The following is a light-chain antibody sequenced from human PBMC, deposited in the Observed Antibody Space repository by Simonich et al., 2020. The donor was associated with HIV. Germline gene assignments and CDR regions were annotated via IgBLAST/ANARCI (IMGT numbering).Light chain of an antibody. CDR3: MQSIQLPLT. CDR2: AVS. V-gene: IGKV2D-29*02. Sequence: DIVMTQTPLSLSVTPGQPASISCRSSQSLLHTDGKPYLYWYLQKPGQSPRLLIYAVSTRVSGVPDRFSGSGSGTHFTLKIGRVEAEDVGVYYCMQSIQLPLTFGGGTKVEIK. CDR1: QSLLHTDGKPY. J-gene: IGKJ4*01.